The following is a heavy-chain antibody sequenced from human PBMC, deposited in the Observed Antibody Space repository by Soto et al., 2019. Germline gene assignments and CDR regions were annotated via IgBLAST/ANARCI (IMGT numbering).Heavy chain of an antibody. J-gene: IGHJ6*02. CDR2: ISSSSSTI. V-gene: IGHV3-48*01. CDR1: GFTFSSYS. Sequence: EVQLVESGGGLVQPGGSLRLSCAASGFTFSSYSMNWVPQAPGKGLEWVSYISSSSSTIYYADSVKGRFTISRDNAKNSLYLQMNSLRAEDTAVYYCAVVPAANGHYGMDVWGQGTTVTVSS. D-gene: IGHD2-2*01. CDR3: AVVPAANGHYGMDV.